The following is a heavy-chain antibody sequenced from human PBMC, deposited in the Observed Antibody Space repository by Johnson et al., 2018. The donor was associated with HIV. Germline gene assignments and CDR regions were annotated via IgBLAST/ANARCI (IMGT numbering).Heavy chain of an antibody. CDR3: ARVSMLVIAADAFDI. J-gene: IGHJ3*02. Sequence: QVQLVESGGGLVKPGGSLRLSCAASGFTFSDYYMSWIRQAPGKGLEWVSYISSGGSSIYYADSVKGRFTISRDNAKKSMYLQMNSLRAEDTAVYYCARVSMLVIAADAFDIWGQGTMVTVSS. CDR1: GFTFSDYY. D-gene: IGHD3-22*01. CDR2: ISSGGSSI. V-gene: IGHV3-11*04.